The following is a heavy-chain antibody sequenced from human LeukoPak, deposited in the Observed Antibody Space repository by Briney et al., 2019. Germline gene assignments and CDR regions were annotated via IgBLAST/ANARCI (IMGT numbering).Heavy chain of an antibody. Sequence: PGGSLRLSCAASGFTFDDYAMHWVRQTPGKGLEWVSYISRNSGNIGYADSVKGRFIISRDNSKNTLYLQLNSLTADDTAVYFCVKGGIQLWSRLEHWGQGTLVSVSS. D-gene: IGHD5-18*01. CDR3: VKGGIQLWSRLEH. CDR2: ISRNSGNI. CDR1: GFTFDDYA. V-gene: IGHV3-9*01. J-gene: IGHJ1*01.